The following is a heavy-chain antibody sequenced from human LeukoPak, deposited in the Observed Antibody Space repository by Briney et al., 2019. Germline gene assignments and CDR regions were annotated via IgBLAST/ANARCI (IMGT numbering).Heavy chain of an antibody. Sequence: PGGSLRLSCAASGFTFSSYNMNWVRQAPGKGLEWVSYISTSSNTIYYADSVKGRFTISRDNSKNTLNLQMNSLRVEDTAVYYCRIAVTDYWGQGTLVTVSS. CDR3: RIAVTDY. CDR2: ISTSSNTI. D-gene: IGHD6-19*01. J-gene: IGHJ4*02. CDR1: GFTFSSYN. V-gene: IGHV3-48*01.